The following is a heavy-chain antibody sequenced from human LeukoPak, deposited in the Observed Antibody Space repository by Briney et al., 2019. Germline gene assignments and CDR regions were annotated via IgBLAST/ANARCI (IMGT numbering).Heavy chain of an antibody. D-gene: IGHD3-10*01. J-gene: IGHJ6*02. Sequence: PGGSLRLSCAASGFTFDDYAMHWVRQAPGKGLEWVSLISWDGGSTYYADSVKGRFTISRDNSKNSLYLQMNSLRAEDTALYYCAKDPPASYGSGRYYGMDVWGQGTTVTVSS. CDR2: ISWDGGST. V-gene: IGHV3-43D*03. CDR3: AKDPPASYGSGRYYGMDV. CDR1: GFTFDDYA.